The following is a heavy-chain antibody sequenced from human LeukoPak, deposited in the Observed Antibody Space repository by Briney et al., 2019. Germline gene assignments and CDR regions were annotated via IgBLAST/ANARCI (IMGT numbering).Heavy chain of an antibody. CDR2: IRQDGSEK. J-gene: IGHJ4*02. Sequence: GGSLRLSCAASGFTFSSYWMIWVRQAPGKGLEWVANIRQDGSEKYYVASVRGRFSISRDNAKNSLYLQMNSLRGEDTAVYYCARLADYDRSGYFDYWGQGTLVTVSS. CDR1: GFTFSSYW. CDR3: ARLADYDRSGYFDY. V-gene: IGHV3-7*01. D-gene: IGHD3-22*01.